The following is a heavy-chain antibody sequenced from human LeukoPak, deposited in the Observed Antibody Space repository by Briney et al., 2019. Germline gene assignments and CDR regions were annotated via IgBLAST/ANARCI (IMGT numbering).Heavy chain of an antibody. Sequence: SETLSLTCTVSGGSISSYYWGWIRQPAGKGLEWIGRIYTSGSTNYNPSLKSRVTMSVDTSKNQFSLKLSSVTAADTAVYYCARVSSSWYTGDAFDIWGQGTMVTVSS. J-gene: IGHJ3*02. CDR1: GGSISSYY. D-gene: IGHD6-13*01. V-gene: IGHV4-4*07. CDR2: IYTSGST. CDR3: ARVSSSWYTGDAFDI.